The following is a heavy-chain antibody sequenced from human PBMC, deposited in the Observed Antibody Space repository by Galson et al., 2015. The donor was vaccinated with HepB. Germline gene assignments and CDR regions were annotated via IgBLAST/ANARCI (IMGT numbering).Heavy chain of an antibody. CDR3: AKGWSRSDY. V-gene: IGHV3-23*01. D-gene: IGHD3-3*01. CDR2: FVGDGSNT. CDR1: GFSFSTYA. Sequence: SLRLSCAASGFSFSTYAMSWVRQAPGKGRGGVSIFVGDGSNTYYADSVKGRFTISRDNPKNSLFLLMNSLRAEDTAVYYGAKGWSRSDYWGQGTLVTVSS. J-gene: IGHJ4*02.